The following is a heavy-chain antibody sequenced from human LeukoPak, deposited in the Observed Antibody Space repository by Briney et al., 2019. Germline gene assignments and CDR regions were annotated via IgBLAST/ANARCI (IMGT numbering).Heavy chain of an antibody. J-gene: IGHJ3*02. V-gene: IGHV1-8*01. CDR1: GYTFTSYD. CDR3: AREIYCSSTSCYSDAFDI. CDR2: MNPNSGNT. Sequence: SVKVSCKASGYTFTSYDINWVRQATGQGLEWMGWMNPNSGNTGYAQKFQGRVTMTRNTSISTAYMELSSLRSEDTAVYYCAREIYCSSTSCYSDAFDIWGQGTMVTVSS. D-gene: IGHD2-2*01.